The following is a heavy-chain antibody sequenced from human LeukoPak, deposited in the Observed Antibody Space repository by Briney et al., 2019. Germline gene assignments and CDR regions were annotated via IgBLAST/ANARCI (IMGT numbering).Heavy chain of an antibody. CDR2: IYASGST. CDR3: ARGYTGITGMIDY. Sequence: PSETLSLTCTVSGGSISSGSYFWSWIRQPAGKGLEWIGRIYASGSTNYNPSLKSRVTISIDTSKNQFSLKLSSVTATDTAMYYCARGYTGITGMIDYCGQGNPGHRLL. D-gene: IGHD1-20*01. V-gene: IGHV4-61*02. J-gene: IGHJ4*02. CDR1: GGSISSGSYF.